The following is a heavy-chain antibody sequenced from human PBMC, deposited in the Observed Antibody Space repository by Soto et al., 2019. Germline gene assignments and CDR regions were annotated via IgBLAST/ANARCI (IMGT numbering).Heavy chain of an antibody. V-gene: IGHV4-31*03. CDR3: ARDHVNIPSRTHYYGMDV. CDR1: GGSISSGGYY. Sequence: SETLSLTCTVSGGSISSGGYYWSWIRQHPGKGLEWIGYTYYSGSTYYNPSLKSRVTISVDTSKNQFSLKLSSVTAADTAVYYCARDHVNIPSRTHYYGMDVWGQGTTVTVSS. CDR2: TYYSGST. J-gene: IGHJ6*02.